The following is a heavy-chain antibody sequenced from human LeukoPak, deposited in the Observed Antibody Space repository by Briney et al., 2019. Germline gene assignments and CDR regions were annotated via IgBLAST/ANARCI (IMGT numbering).Heavy chain of an antibody. V-gene: IGHV4-34*01. CDR1: GGSFSGYY. D-gene: IGHD6-19*01. Sequence: SETLSLTCAVYGGSFSGYYWSSIRQPPGKGLEWIGKSNHSGSTNYNPSLKSRATISVDTSKNQFSLKLSSVAAADTAVYYCARDHPAVAAFYYYGMDVWGQGTTVTVSS. J-gene: IGHJ6*02. CDR2: SNHSGST. CDR3: ARDHPAVAAFYYYGMDV.